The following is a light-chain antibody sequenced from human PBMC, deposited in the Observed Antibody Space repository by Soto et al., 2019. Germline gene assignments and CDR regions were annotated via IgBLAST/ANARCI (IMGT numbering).Light chain of an antibody. J-gene: IGLJ1*01. CDR3: QSYDSSLGAYV. Sequence: HSVLTQPPSVSGAPGRRVTISCTGSSSNIGAGYDVHWYLQLPGTAPKLLIFADINRPSGVPDRFSASKSGSSASLAITGLQAEDEADYYCQSYDSSLGAYVFGTGTKLTVL. V-gene: IGLV1-40*01. CDR1: SSNIGAGYD. CDR2: ADI.